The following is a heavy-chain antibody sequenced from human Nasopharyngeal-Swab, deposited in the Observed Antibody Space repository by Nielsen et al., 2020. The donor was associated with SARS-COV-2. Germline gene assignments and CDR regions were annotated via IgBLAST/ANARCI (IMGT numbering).Heavy chain of an antibody. V-gene: IGHV3-30*04. CDR2: ISYDGSNK. J-gene: IGHJ3*02. CDR3: AAEATGTDAFDI. CDR1: GFTFSSYA. D-gene: IGHD6-13*01. Sequence: GESLKISCAASGFTFSSYAMHWVRQAPGKGLEWVAVISYDGSNKYYADSVKGRFTISRDNSKNTLYLQMNSLRAEGTAVYYCAAEATGTDAFDIWGQGTMVTVSS.